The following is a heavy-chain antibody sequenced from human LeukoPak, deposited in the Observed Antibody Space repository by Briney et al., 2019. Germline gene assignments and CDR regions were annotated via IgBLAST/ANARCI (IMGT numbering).Heavy chain of an antibody. CDR1: GLTFSNYA. Sequence: GGSLRLTCAASGLTFSNYAMHWVRQAPGKGQEWVAVISYDGSNKYYADSVKGRFTISRDNSKNTLYLQMNSLRAEDTAVYYCARDSLAWLRENWFDPWGQGTLVTVSS. CDR2: ISYDGSNK. J-gene: IGHJ5*02. D-gene: IGHD3-3*02. V-gene: IGHV3-30*01. CDR3: ARDSLAWLRENWFDP.